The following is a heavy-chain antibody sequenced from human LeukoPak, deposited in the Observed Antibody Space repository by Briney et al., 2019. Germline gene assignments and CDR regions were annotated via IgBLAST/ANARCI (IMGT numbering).Heavy chain of an antibody. Sequence: GGSLRLSCAASGFTFSSYGMNWVRQAPGKGLEWVSSISSSSSYIYYADSVKGRFTISRDNAKNSLYLQMNSLRAEDTAVYYCARGRCELPHHDAFDIWGQGTMVTVSS. V-gene: IGHV3-21*01. J-gene: IGHJ3*02. CDR1: GFTFSSYG. D-gene: IGHD1-26*01. CDR2: ISSSSSYI. CDR3: ARGRCELPHHDAFDI.